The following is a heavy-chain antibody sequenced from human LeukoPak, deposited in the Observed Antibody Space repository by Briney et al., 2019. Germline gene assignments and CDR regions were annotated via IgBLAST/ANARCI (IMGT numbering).Heavy chain of an antibody. CDR1: GGSIGSYY. Sequence: ETLSLTCTVSGGSIGSYYWSWVRQAPEKGLEWVSYISSSSSTIYYADSVKGRFTISRDNAKNSLYLQMNSLRAEDTAVYYCARDVSSGWYALTSDYWGQGTLVTVSS. D-gene: IGHD6-19*01. J-gene: IGHJ4*02. CDR3: ARDVSSGWYALTSDY. CDR2: ISSSSSTI. V-gene: IGHV3-48*01.